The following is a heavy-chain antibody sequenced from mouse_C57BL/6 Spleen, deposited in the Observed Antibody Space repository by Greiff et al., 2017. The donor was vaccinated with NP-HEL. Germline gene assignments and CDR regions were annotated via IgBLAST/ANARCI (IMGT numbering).Heavy chain of an antibody. Sequence: EVKLVESGGGLVKPGGSLKLSCAASGFTFSDYGMHWVRQAPEKGLEWVAYISSGSSTIYYADTVKGRFTISRDNAKNNLFLQMTSLRSEDTAMYYCAREGIYYYGSSYWYFDVWGTGTTVTVSS. CDR3: AREGIYYYGSSYWYFDV. CDR1: GFTFSDYG. J-gene: IGHJ1*03. D-gene: IGHD1-1*01. CDR2: ISSGSSTI. V-gene: IGHV5-17*01.